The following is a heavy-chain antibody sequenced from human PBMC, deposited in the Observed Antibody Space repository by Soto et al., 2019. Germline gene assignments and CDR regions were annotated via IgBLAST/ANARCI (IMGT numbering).Heavy chain of an antibody. V-gene: IGHV4-31*03. Sequence: SETLSLTCTVSGGSISSGGYYWSWIRQHPGKGLEWIGYIYYSGSTYYNTSLKSRVNISVDTSKNQFSLKLSSVTAADTAVYYCARARRINLTTPGGLDYWGQGTLVTVSS. CDR3: ARARRINLTTPGGLDY. CDR2: IYYSGST. D-gene: IGHD4-17*01. CDR1: GGSISSGGYY. J-gene: IGHJ4*02.